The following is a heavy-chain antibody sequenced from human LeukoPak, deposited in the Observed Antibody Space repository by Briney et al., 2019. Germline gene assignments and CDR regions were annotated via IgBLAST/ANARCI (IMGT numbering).Heavy chain of an antibody. J-gene: IGHJ4*02. CDR3: AKDRRRTTMIVVVVE. D-gene: IGHD3-22*01. Sequence: GGSLRLSCAASGFTFSSYGMHWVRQAPGKGLEWVAVIWYDGSNKYYADSVKGRFTISRDNSKNTLYLQMNSLRAEDTAVYYCAKDRRRTTMIVVVVEWGQGTLVTVSS. CDR2: IWYDGSNK. V-gene: IGHV3-33*06. CDR1: GFTFSSYG.